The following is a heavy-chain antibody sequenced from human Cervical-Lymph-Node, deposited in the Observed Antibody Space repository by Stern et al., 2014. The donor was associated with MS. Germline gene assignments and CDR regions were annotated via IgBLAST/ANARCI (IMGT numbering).Heavy chain of an antibody. J-gene: IGHJ4*02. Sequence: VHLVESGAEVKKPGSSVKVSCKASGGTFSSYAISWVRQAPGQGLEWMGGVSPVFGTANYAQKFQGRVTITAGESTSTGYMELRSLRSEDTAVYYWGRGGQWRGPXXXWGQGTLVTVSS. V-gene: IGHV1-69*01. D-gene: IGHD6-19*01. CDR1: GGTFSSYA. CDR3: GRGGQWRGPXXX. CDR2: VSPVFGTA.